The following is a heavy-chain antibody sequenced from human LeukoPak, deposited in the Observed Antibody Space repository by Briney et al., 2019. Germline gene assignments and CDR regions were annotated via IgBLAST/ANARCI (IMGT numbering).Heavy chain of an antibody. CDR3: AKDGEYQLLSLNNYGDRNWFDP. D-gene: IGHD2-2*01. CDR2: MSAYNGNT. Sequence: ASVKVSCKASGYTFTSYAMHWVRQAPGQGLQWVGWMSAYNGNTNYAQKLQDRVTLTMDRSTSTAYMELRSLRSDDTAVYYCAKDGEYQLLSLNNYGDRNWFDPWGQGTLVTVSS. V-gene: IGHV1-18*01. J-gene: IGHJ5*02. CDR1: GYTFTSYA.